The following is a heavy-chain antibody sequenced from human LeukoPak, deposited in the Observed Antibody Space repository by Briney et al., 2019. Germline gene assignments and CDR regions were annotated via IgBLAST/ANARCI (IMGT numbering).Heavy chain of an antibody. CDR3: ARCTTVTTSWFDP. J-gene: IGHJ5*02. CDR2: ISSSGSTI. V-gene: IGHV3-48*03. CDR1: GFTFSSYE. Sequence: PGGSLRLSCAASGFTFSSYEMNWVRQAPGKGLEWVSYISSSGSTIYYADSVKGRFTISRDNAKSSLYPQMNSLRAGDTAVYYCARCTTVTTSWFDPWGQGTLVTVSS. D-gene: IGHD4-17*01.